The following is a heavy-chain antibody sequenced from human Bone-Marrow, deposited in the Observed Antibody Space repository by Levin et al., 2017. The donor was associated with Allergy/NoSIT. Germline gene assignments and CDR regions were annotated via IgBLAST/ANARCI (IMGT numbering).Heavy chain of an antibody. CDR2: ISYSGST. J-gene: IGHJ4*02. D-gene: IGHD6-19*01. CDR1: GDSISRSIYY. CDR3: AGSDSTGWYYFDY. V-gene: IGHV4-39*07. Sequence: SETLSLTCTVSGDSISRSIYYWGWIRQTPGKGLEWIGTISYSGSTYYSPSLKSRVTISVDTPHNQFSLNLTSVTAADTALYYCAGSDSTGWYYFDYWGQGTLVTVSS.